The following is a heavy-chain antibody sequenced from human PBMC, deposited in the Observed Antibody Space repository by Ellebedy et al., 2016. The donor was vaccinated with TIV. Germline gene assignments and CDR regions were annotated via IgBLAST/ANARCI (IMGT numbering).Heavy chain of an antibody. Sequence: PGGSLRLSCATSGFSVSGMHWVRQAPGKGLEWVAFIRPDTTTKYYSDSVKGRFTISRDSSKNTLDLQMNSLKPDDTAVYYCVKGAYPVPTVMAVWGQGTMVTVSS. D-gene: IGHD3-16*01. J-gene: IGHJ6*02. CDR3: VKGAYPVPTVMAV. V-gene: IGHV3-30*02. CDR1: GFSVSG. CDR2: IRPDTTTK.